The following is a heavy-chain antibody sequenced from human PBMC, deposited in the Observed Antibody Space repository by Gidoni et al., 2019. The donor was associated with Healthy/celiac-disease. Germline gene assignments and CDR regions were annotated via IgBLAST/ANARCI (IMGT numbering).Heavy chain of an antibody. J-gene: IGHJ3*02. CDR3: AKAKPLDYGGNSAAFDI. Sequence: SGFTFDDYAMHWVRQAPGKGLEWVSGISRNSGSIGYADSVKGRFTISRDNAKNSLYLQMNSLRAEDTALYYCAKAKPLDYGGNSAAFDIWGQGTMVTVSS. D-gene: IGHD4-17*01. CDR1: GFTFDDYA. V-gene: IGHV3-9*01. CDR2: ISRNSGSI.